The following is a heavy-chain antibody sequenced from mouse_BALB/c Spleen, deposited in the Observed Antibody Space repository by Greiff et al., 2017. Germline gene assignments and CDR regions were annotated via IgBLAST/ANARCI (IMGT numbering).Heavy chain of an antibody. Sequence: VKLMESGPGLVAPSQSLSITCTVSGFSLTGYGVNWVRQPPGKGLEWLGMIWGDGSTDYNSALKSRLSISKDNSKSQVFLKMNSLQTDDTARYYCARDQGSYYYGSSYSAWFAYWGQGTLVTVSA. CDR2: IWGDGST. D-gene: IGHD1-1*01. CDR3: ARDQGSYYYGSSYSAWFAY. CDR1: GFSLTGYG. J-gene: IGHJ3*01. V-gene: IGHV2-6-7*01.